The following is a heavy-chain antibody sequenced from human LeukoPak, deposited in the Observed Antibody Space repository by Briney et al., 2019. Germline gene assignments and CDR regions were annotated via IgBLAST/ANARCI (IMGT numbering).Heavy chain of an antibody. CDR1: GGSFSGYY. D-gene: IGHD3-10*01. V-gene: IGHV4-34*01. CDR2: INHSGST. J-gene: IGHJ4*02. CDR3: ARGPSLLWFGEFPNYFDY. Sequence: PSETLSLTCAVYGGSFSGYYWSWIRQPPGKGLEWIGEINHSGSTNYNPSLKSRVNISVDTSKNQFSLKLSSVTAADTAVYYCARGPSLLWFGEFPNYFDYWGQGTLVTVSS.